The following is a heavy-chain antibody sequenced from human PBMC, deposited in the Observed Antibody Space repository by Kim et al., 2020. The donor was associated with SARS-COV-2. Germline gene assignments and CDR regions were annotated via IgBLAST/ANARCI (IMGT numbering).Heavy chain of an antibody. J-gene: IGHJ5*02. Sequence: GGSLRLSCTGSGFTFSTYWMHWVRQAPGQGLVWVSRIRYDGSITNYADSVKGRFTISRDNARNTLYLQMNNVTVEDTAVYYCARDLRYCSSTSCQKNWLDPWGQGTPVTVSS. V-gene: IGHV3-74*01. CDR3: ARDLRYCSSTSCQKNWLDP. CDR1: GFTFSTYW. D-gene: IGHD2-2*01. CDR2: IRYDGSIT.